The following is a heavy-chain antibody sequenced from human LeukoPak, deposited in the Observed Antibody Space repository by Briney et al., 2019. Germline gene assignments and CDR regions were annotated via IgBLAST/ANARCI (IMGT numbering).Heavy chain of an antibody. D-gene: IGHD2-15*01. CDR3: ARSYCSGGSCYHGAEYFQH. Sequence: GGSLRLSCAASGFTFSSYWMSWVRQAPGKGLEWVANIKQDGSEKYYVDSVKGRFTISRDNAKNSPYLQMNSLRAEDTAVYYCARSYCSGGSCYHGAEYFQHWGQGTLVTVSS. V-gene: IGHV3-7*01. CDR2: IKQDGSEK. J-gene: IGHJ1*01. CDR1: GFTFSSYW.